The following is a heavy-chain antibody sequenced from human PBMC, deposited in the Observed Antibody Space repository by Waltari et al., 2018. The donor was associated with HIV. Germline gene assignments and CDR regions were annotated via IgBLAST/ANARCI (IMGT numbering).Heavy chain of an antibody. CDR2: IMGRGDST. CDR3: AKGGRAVAGNWFDP. J-gene: IGHJ5*02. Sequence: EVQLLESGGGLVQPGGSLRLSCAASGFTFSNYAINWVRQAPGKELEWVSAIMGRGDSTAYADSGKGRLSISRDNSKNTWYLQMISLRPEDTAIYYGAKGGRAVAGNWFDPWCQGTLVTVSS. V-gene: IGHV3-23*01. D-gene: IGHD6-19*01. CDR1: GFTFSNYA.